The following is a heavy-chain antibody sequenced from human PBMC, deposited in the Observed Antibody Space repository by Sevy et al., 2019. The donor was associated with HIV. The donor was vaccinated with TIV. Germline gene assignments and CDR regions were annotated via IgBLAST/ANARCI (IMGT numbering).Heavy chain of an antibody. V-gene: IGHV3-21*01. Sequence: GSLRLSCAASGFTFSSYSMNWVRQAPGKGLEWVSSISSSSSYIYYADSVKGRFTISRDNAKNSLYLQMNSLRAEDTAVYYCASRYDFWSGYYRPFDYWGQGTLVTVSS. CDR1: GFTFSSYS. D-gene: IGHD3-3*01. CDR2: ISSSSSYI. CDR3: ASRYDFWSGYYRPFDY. J-gene: IGHJ4*02.